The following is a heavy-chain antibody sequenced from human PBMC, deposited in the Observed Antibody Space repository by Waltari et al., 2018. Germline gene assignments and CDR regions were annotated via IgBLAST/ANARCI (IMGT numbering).Heavy chain of an antibody. V-gene: IGHV3-7*01. CDR1: GFTFSTYW. CDR3: AKNWGYFDY. CDR2: IKEDGTEK. D-gene: IGHD7-27*01. Sequence: EVQLVESGGGLVQPGGSLRLSCAASGFTFSTYWMNWVRQAPGKGLEGVATIKEDGTEKYYGPSMKGRFTISRDNAKNSLYLQMNSLRAEDTAVYYCAKNWGYFDYWGQGTLVTVSS. J-gene: IGHJ4*02.